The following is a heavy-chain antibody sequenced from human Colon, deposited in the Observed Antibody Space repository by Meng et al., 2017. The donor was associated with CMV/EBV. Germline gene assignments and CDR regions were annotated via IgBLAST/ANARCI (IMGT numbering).Heavy chain of an antibody. CDR1: GPTFTGYY. D-gene: IGHD2-15*01. CDR3: ARDLVFGRDF. V-gene: IGHV1-2*02. CDR2: ISPVGSNI. Sequence: SCEASGPTFTGYYMHWIRQTPGQGPEWMGWISPVGSNIKYAEKFQGRVTITRDTSVGTVYMELTGLRPDDTAIYYCARDLVFGRDFWGQGTLVTVSS. J-gene: IGHJ4*02.